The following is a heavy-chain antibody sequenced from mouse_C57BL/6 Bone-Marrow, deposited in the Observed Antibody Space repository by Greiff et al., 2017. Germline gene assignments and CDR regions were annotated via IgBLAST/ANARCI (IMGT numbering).Heavy chain of an antibody. Sequence: QVQLQQSGAELMKPGASVKLSCKATGYTFTGYWIEWVKQRPGHGLEWIGEILPGSGSTNYNEKFKGKATFTADPSSTTSYMQLSSLTTEDSAIYYCARERCVITDWYCDVWGTGTTVTVSS. D-gene: IGHD1-1*01. V-gene: IGHV1-9*01. CDR1: GYTFTGYW. J-gene: IGHJ1*03. CDR2: ILPGSGST. CDR3: ARERCVITDWYCDV.